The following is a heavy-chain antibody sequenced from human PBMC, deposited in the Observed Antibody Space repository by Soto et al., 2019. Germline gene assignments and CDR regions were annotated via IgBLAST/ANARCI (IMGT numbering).Heavy chain of an antibody. J-gene: IGHJ4*02. CDR1: GFTFSSYA. V-gene: IGHV3-30-3*01. Sequence: QPGGSLRLSCAASGFTFSSYAMHWVRQAPGKGLEWVAVISYDGSNKYYADSVKGRFTISRDNSKNTLYLQMNSLRAEDTAVYYCAREGHKAARRYFDYWGQGTLVTVS. CDR2: ISYDGSNK. D-gene: IGHD6-6*01. CDR3: AREGHKAARRYFDY.